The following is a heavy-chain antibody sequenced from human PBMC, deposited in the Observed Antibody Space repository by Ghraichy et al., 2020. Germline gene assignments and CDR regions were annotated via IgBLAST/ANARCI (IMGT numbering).Heavy chain of an antibody. CDR3: ARGVSSYDSRGDYDH. CDR1: GVSINTGGYY. D-gene: IGHD3-22*01. V-gene: IGHV4-31*11. CDR2: IHYSGNA. Sequence: SETLSLTCAVSGVSINTGGYYWTWIRQFPGKGLEWIGHIHYSGNANYNPSLRSRLTISVDTSKNQFSLNLRSVTAADTAVYYCARGVSSYDSRGDYDHWGQGDRVTVSS. J-gene: IGHJ4*02.